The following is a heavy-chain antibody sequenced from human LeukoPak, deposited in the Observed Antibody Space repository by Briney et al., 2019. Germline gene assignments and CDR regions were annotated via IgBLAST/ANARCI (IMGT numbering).Heavy chain of an antibody. Sequence: GGSLRLSCEASGFSFSSYNMDWVRQTPGKGLEWISSITTSSTYTFYADSVKGRFTISRDNAKNSLFLEMNSLRVEDTAVYYCVRDMGRESIFDYWGQGTLVTVSS. J-gene: IGHJ4*02. CDR2: ITTSSTYT. D-gene: IGHD3-10*01. CDR3: VRDMGRESIFDY. V-gene: IGHV3-21*01. CDR1: GFSFSSYN.